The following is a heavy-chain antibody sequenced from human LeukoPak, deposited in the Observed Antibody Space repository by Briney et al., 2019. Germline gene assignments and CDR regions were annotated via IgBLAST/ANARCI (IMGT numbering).Heavy chain of an antibody. CDR1: GFTFSSYA. CDR3: ARDENDSSGYYHD. J-gene: IGHJ4*02. V-gene: IGHV3-30*04. D-gene: IGHD3-22*01. CDR2: ISYDGSNK. Sequence: GRSLRLSCAASGFTFSSYAMHWVRQAPGKGLEWVAVISYDGSNKYYADSVKGRFTISRDNSKNTLYPQMNSLRAEDTAVYYCARDENDSSGYYHDWGQGTLVTVSS.